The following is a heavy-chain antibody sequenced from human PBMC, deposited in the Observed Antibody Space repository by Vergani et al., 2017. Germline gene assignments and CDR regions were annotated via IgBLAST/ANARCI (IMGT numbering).Heavy chain of an antibody. CDR2: LTAGGGST. D-gene: IGHD1-26*01. Sequence: EVQLLESGGSLKQPGGSVRLSCAASGFTFSTYAMHWVRQAPGKGLEWVSALTAGGGSTYYADSFKGRFIISRDNSRDTLYLQMNSLRPEDTATYYCVKDAGSYENFFDSWGERTLVTVAS. V-gene: IGHV3-23*01. J-gene: IGHJ4*02. CDR1: GFTFSTYA. CDR3: VKDAGSYENFFDS.